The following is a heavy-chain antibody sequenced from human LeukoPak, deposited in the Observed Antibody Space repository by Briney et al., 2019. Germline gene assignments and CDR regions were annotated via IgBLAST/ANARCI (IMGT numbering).Heavy chain of an antibody. V-gene: IGHV3-21*01. CDR3: AKRVPYSSSSVYFDY. Sequence: KPGGSLRLSCSASGFDLSPYTMNWVRQAPGKGLEWVATISSTGTYMYYGDSLKGRFTISRDNAKNTLYLQLDSLRAEDTATYYCAKRVPYSSSSVYFDYWGQGTLVTVSS. CDR2: ISSTGTYM. D-gene: IGHD6-6*01. CDR1: GFDLSPYT. J-gene: IGHJ4*02.